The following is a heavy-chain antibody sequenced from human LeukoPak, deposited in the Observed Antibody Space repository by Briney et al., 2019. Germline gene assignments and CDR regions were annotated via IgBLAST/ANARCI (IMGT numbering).Heavy chain of an antibody. V-gene: IGHV3-66*04. CDR2: IYSGGST. CDR1: GFTVSSNY. J-gene: IGHJ3*02. Sequence: GGSLRLSCAASGFTVSSNYMSWVRQAPGKGLEWVSVIYSGGSTYYADSVKGRFTISRDNSKNTLYLQMNSLRVEDTAVYYCARPIAARPEGNAFDIWGQGTMVTVSS. CDR3: ARPIAARPEGNAFDI. D-gene: IGHD6-6*01.